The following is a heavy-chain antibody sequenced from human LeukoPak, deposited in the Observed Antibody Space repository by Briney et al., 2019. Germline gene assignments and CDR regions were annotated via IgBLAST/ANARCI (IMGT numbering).Heavy chain of an antibody. V-gene: IGHV1-69*04. CDR2: IIPILGIA. CDR3: ARERYGSGNLYYFDY. Sequence: SVKVSCKASGGTFSSYAISWVRQAPGQGLEWMGRIIPILGIANYAQKFQGRVTITADKSTSTTYMELSSLRSEDTAVYYCARERYGSGNLYYFDYWGQGTLVTVSS. D-gene: IGHD3-10*01. J-gene: IGHJ4*02. CDR1: GGTFSSYA.